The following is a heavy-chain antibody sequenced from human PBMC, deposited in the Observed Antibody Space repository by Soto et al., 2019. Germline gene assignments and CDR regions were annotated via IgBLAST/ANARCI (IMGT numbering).Heavy chain of an antibody. CDR1: GFTVSSNY. J-gene: IGHJ6*02. CDR2: IYSGGST. CDR3: ARDQLDGDYVDYYYGMDV. Sequence: EVQLVESGGGLVQPGGSLRLSCAASGFTVSSNYMSWVRQAPGKGLEWVSVIYSGGSTYYADSVKGRFTISRDNSKNTXCLQMNSLRAEDTAVYYCARDQLDGDYVDYYYGMDVWGQGTTVTVSS. D-gene: IGHD4-17*01. V-gene: IGHV3-66*01.